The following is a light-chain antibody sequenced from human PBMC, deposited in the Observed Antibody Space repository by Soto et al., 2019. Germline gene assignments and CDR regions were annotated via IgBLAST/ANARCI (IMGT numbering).Light chain of an antibody. CDR2: AAS. CDR3: QQSYSTPRT. J-gene: IGKJ1*01. Sequence: DIQMTQSPSSLSASLGGRVTITCRASQSISTYLNWYQQKPGKAPKLLIYAASSLQSGVPSRFSGSGSGTDFTLTISSLQPEDVATYYCQQSYSTPRTFGQGTKVEIK. CDR1: QSISTY. V-gene: IGKV1-39*01.